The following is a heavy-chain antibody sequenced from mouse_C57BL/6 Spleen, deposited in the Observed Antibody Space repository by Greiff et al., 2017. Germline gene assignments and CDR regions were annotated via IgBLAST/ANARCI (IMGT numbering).Heavy chain of an antibody. Sequence: QVQLQQPGAELVMPGASVKLSCKASGYTFTSYWMHWVKQRPGQGLEWIGEIDPSDSYTNYNQKFKGKSTLTVDQSSSTAYMQLSSLTSEDSAVYYRARLGFDDWGQGTTLTVSS. CDR1: GYTFTSYW. CDR3: ARLGFDD. CDR2: IDPSDSYT. J-gene: IGHJ2*01. V-gene: IGHV1-69*01.